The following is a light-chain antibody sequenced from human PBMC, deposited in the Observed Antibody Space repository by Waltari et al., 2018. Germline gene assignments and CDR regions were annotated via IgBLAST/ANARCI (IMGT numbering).Light chain of an antibody. V-gene: IGLV2-8*01. Sequence: QPALTQPPPASGSPGQSVTIPCTGTSSDAGGSKYVSWYHPHPTKAPKLLIDEVSKRASWVPDRFSGSKSGNTASLTVSGLQAEDEADYYCASREASKVFGGGTKLTVL. CDR1: SSDAGGSKY. CDR3: ASREASKV. J-gene: IGLJ2*01. CDR2: EVS.